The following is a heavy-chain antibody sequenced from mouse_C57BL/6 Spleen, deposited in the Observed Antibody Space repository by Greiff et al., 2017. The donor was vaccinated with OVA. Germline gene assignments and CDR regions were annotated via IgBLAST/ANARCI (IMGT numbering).Heavy chain of an antibody. CDR3: AREVWDYLDY. CDR1: GFTFSDYG. J-gene: IGHJ2*01. D-gene: IGHD4-1*01. Sequence: EVQLVESGGGLVKPGGSLKLSCAASGFTFSDYGMHWVRQAPEKGLEWVAYISSGSSTIYYADTVKGRFTLSRDNAKNTRFQQMTSLRYEDTAMYYCAREVWDYLDYWGQGTTLTVSS. CDR2: ISSGSSTI. V-gene: IGHV5-17*01.